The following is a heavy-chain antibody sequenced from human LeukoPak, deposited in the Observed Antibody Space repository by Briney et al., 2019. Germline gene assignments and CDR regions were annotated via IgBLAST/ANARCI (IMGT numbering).Heavy chain of an antibody. CDR2: IYYSGST. CDR1: GGSISSSSYY. J-gene: IGHJ4*02. D-gene: IGHD3-22*01. Sequence: SETLSLTCTVSGGSISSSSYYWGWIRQPPGKGLEWIGSIYYSGSTYYNPSLKSRVTISVDTSKNQFSLKQSSVTAADTAVYYCARDVPNYYDSSGHDYWGQGTLVTVSS. CDR3: ARDVPNYYDSSGHDY. V-gene: IGHV4-39*07.